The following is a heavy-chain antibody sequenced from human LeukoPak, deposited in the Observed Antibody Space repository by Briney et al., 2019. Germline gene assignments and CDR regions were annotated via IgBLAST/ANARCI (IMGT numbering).Heavy chain of an antibody. J-gene: IGHJ3*02. CDR3: ARAQKLYYYDSSGYRDAFDI. D-gene: IGHD3-22*01. CDR1: GFTFSNYA. CDR2: FSGSGAST. Sequence: GGSLRLSCAASGFTFSNYAMSWVRQAPGKGLEWVSAFSGSGASTYYADSVKGRFTISRDNAKNTLYLQMNSLRAEDTALYYCARAQKLYYYDSSGYRDAFDIWGQGTMVTVSS. V-gene: IGHV3-23*01.